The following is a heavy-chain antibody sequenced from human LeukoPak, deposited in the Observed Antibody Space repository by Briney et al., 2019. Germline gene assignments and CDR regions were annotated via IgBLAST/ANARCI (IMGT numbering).Heavy chain of an antibody. D-gene: IGHD3-3*01. CDR3: ARDRSVYYDFWSGYPPFDP. J-gene: IGHJ5*02. CDR2: INPNSGGT. CDR1: GYTFTGYY. Sequence: ASVKVSCKASGYTFTGYYMHWVRQAPGQGLEWMGWINPNSGGTNYAQKFQGRVTMTRDTSISTAYMELSRLRSDDTAVYYCARDRSVYYDFWSGYPPFDPWGREPWSPSPQ. V-gene: IGHV1-2*02.